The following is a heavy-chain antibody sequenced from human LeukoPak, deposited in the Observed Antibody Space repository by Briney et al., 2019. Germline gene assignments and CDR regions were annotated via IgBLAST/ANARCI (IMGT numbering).Heavy chain of an antibody. V-gene: IGHV3-9*01. Sequence: GGSLRLSCAASGFTFDDYAMHWVRQAPGKGLEWVSGISWNSGSIGYADSVKGRFTISRDNAKNSLYLQMNSLRAEDTALYYCARILAPDYYGSEDYYYYGMDVWGQGTTVTVSS. CDR1: GFTFDDYA. J-gene: IGHJ6*02. CDR2: ISWNSGSI. D-gene: IGHD3-10*01. CDR3: ARILAPDYYGSEDYYYYGMDV.